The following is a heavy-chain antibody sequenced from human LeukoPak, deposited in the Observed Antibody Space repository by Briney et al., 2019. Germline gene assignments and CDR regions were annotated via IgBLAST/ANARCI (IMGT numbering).Heavy chain of an antibody. V-gene: IGHV1-8*01. Sequence: GASVEVSCKASGYTFTSYDINWVRQATGQGLEWMGWMNPNSGNTGYAQKFQGRVTMTRNTSISTAYMELSSLRSEDTAVYYCARGGAAADYYYYYYMDVWGKGTTVTVSS. CDR1: GYTFTSYD. CDR3: ARGGAAADYYYYYYMDV. CDR2: MNPNSGNT. J-gene: IGHJ6*03. D-gene: IGHD6-13*01.